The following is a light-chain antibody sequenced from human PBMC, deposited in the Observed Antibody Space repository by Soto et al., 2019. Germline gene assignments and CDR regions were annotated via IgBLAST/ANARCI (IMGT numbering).Light chain of an antibody. CDR3: QQYNNWPPWT. CDR2: GAS. V-gene: IGKV3-15*01. CDR1: QSVRGSN. Sequence: EIVLTQSPATLSLSPCQRAALSCSAGQSVRGSNLAWYQQKPGQAPRLLLYGASTRATGVPPRFSGGGSGTEFTLTISSLQSEDFAVYYCQQYNNWPPWTFGQGTKVDIK. J-gene: IGKJ1*01.